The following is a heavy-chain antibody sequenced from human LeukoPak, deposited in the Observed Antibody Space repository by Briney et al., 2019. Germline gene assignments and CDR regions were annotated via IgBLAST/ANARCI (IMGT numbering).Heavy chain of an antibody. CDR2: VWYDGSDK. Sequence: GGSLRLSCATSGFTFSTYGMHWVRQTPGKGLEWVAVVWYDGSDKYYADSVKGRFTISRDNSKNTRYLQMNSLRAEDTAVYYCARAGYYGSGSQDTFDYWGQGTLVTVSS. J-gene: IGHJ4*02. V-gene: IGHV3-33*01. CDR3: ARAGYYGSGSQDTFDY. D-gene: IGHD3-10*01. CDR1: GFTFSTYG.